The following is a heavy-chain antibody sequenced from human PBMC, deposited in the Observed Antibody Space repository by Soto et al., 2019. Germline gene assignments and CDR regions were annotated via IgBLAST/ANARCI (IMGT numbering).Heavy chain of an antibody. CDR1: GGSFSGYY. V-gene: IGHV4-34*01. CDR3: AALVGATTYFDY. D-gene: IGHD1-26*01. J-gene: IGHJ4*02. Sequence: SETLSLTCAVYGGSFSGYYWSWIRQPPGKGLEWIGEINHSGSTNYNPSLKSRVTISVDTSKNQFSLKLSSVTAEDTAVYYCAALVGATTYFDYWGQGTLVTVSS. CDR2: INHSGST.